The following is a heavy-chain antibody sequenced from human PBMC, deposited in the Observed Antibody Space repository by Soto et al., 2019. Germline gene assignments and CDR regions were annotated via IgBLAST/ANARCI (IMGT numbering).Heavy chain of an antibody. CDR3: ARGVSVTQPTAY. J-gene: IGHJ4*02. Sequence: QVQLVESGGGVVQPWRSLRLSCAASGFTFSSYAMHWVRQAPGKGLEWVAVISYHGSNKYYADSVKGRFTISRDNSKNTLYLQMNILRTEDTAVYYCARGVSVTQPTAYWGQGTLVTVSS. CDR1: GFTFSSYA. V-gene: IGHV3-30-3*01. CDR2: ISYHGSNK. D-gene: IGHD1-26*01.